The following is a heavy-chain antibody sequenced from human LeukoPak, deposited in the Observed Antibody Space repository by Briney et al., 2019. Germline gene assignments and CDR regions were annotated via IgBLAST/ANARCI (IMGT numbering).Heavy chain of an antibody. D-gene: IGHD3-10*01. CDR3: AKASYGSLRYPFDY. J-gene: IGHJ4*02. Sequence: PGGSLRLSCTASGFTFSSYGMSWVRQAPGKGLDWVSAISGSGGSTYYADSVKGRFSISRDNSKNTLYLQMNGRRGEDTAVYYGAKASYGSLRYPFDYWGQGTLVTVSS. CDR1: GFTFSSYG. CDR2: ISGSGGST. V-gene: IGHV3-23*01.